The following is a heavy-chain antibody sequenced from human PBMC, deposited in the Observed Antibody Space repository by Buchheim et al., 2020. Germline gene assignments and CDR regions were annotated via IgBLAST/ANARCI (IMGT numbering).Heavy chain of an antibody. CDR3: ARDLGLTMIVVAALPDL. CDR1: GFTFSSYA. J-gene: IGHJ4*02. Sequence: QVQLVESGGGVVQPGRSLRLSCAASGFTFSSYAMHWVRQAPGKGLEWVAVISYDGSNKYYADSVKGRFTISRDNSKNTLYLQMNSLRAEDTAVYYCARDLGLTMIVVAALPDLWGQGTL. D-gene: IGHD3-22*01. V-gene: IGHV3-30*04. CDR2: ISYDGSNK.